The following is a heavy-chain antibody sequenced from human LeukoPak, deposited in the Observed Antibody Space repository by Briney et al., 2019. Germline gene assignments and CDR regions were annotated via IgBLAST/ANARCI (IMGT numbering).Heavy chain of an antibody. Sequence: SETLSLTCTVSGGSISSGGYYWSWIRQPPGKGLEWIGYIYHSGSTYFNPSLKSRVTISVDRSKNQFSLKLSSVTAADTAVYYCARVRRKYSSIFFDYWGQGTLVTVSS. V-gene: IGHV4-30-2*01. J-gene: IGHJ4*02. CDR1: GGSISSGGYY. CDR3: ARVRRKYSSIFFDY. D-gene: IGHD6-13*01. CDR2: IYHSGST.